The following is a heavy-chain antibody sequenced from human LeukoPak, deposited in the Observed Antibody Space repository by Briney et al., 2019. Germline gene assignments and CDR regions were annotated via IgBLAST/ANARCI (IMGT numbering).Heavy chain of an antibody. Sequence: SETLSLTCTVSGRSISSYYWSWIRQPAGKGLEWIGRIYTSGSPNYNPSLKSRVTMSVDTSQNQLSLKLSSVTAADTAVYYCARGAGYSSGWYLVYWGQGTLVTVPS. CDR2: IYTSGSP. V-gene: IGHV4-4*07. D-gene: IGHD6-19*01. CDR3: ARGAGYSSGWYLVY. J-gene: IGHJ4*02. CDR1: GRSISSYY.